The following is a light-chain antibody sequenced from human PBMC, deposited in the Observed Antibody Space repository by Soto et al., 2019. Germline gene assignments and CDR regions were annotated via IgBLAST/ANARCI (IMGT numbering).Light chain of an antibody. CDR3: QQYDKSPLT. V-gene: IGKV3-20*01. Sequence: DIVLTQSPGTVSLSPGERATLSCRASQSVSSSYLAWYQQKPGQAPRLLIYGASKRATGIPDRFSGSGSGTDFTLTISRLEPEDFAVYYCQQYDKSPLTLGGGAKVDLK. CDR1: QSVSSSY. J-gene: IGKJ4*01. CDR2: GAS.